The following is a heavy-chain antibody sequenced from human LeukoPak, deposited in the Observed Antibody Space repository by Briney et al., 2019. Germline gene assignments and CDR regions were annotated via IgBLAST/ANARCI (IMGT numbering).Heavy chain of an antibody. Sequence: SVKFPCKACEYPFTAYYMPGVRRAPGQGREGMGRINPSTRGTNYAQKFQGRVTMTRDQSISTAYMELSRLRSDDTAVYYCARDPYYYDSSGYYDHFDYWGQGTLVTVSS. CDR3: ARDPYYYDSSGYYDHFDY. D-gene: IGHD3-22*01. J-gene: IGHJ4*02. CDR1: EYPFTAYY. V-gene: IGHV1-2*06. CDR2: INPSTRGT.